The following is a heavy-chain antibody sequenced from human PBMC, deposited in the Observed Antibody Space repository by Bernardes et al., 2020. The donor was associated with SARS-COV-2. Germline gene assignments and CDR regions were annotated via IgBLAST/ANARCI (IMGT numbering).Heavy chain of an antibody. CDR3: ATARSLMIRGVPPQVFNWFDP. D-gene: IGHD3-10*01. V-gene: IGHV3-74*01. CDR1: GFFFNDYW. Sequence: GGSLRLSCAASGFFFNDYWMHWVRQAPGEGPMLVARINSDGRTTGYADSVKGRFTISRDNAANTLYLEMNSLRTEDTAVYYCATARSLMIRGVPPQVFNWFDPWGQGTPVTVSS. J-gene: IGHJ5*02. CDR2: INSDGRTT.